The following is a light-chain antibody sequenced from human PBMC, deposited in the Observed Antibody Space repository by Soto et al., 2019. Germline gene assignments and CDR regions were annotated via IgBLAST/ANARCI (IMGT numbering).Light chain of an antibody. CDR2: DAS. CDR1: QSVSSY. Sequence: EIVLTQSPATLSLSPGERATLSCRASQSVSSYLAWYQQKPGQDPRLLIYDASNRATGIVARFSGSGSGTDFSLTISSLEPEDFAVYYCQQRSNWPWTFGQGTKVEIK. CDR3: QQRSNWPWT. J-gene: IGKJ1*01. V-gene: IGKV3-11*01.